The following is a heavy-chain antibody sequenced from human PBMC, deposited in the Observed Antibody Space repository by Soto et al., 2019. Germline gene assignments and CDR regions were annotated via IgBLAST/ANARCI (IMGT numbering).Heavy chain of an antibody. V-gene: IGHV3-23*01. J-gene: IGHJ4*02. Sequence: GGSLRLSCEASGFTFSVYTMNWVRQVPGKGLQWVSGIFGSGGGIQYADSVRGRFTVSRDNSKNTLYLQMNSLRAEDTAVYYCAKASEGSYDSSGYYSDWGQGTLVTVSS. CDR3: AKASEGSYDSSGYYSD. D-gene: IGHD3-22*01. CDR1: GFTFSVYT. CDR2: IFGSGGGI.